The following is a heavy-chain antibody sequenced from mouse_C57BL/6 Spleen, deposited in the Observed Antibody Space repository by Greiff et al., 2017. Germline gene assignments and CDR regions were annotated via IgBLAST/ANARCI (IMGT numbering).Heavy chain of an antibody. J-gene: IGHJ4*01. V-gene: IGHV1-18*01. CDR1: GYTFTDYN. Sequence: EVQLQQSGPELVKPGASVMIPCKASGYTFTDYNMGSVKQSHGKSLELIGAMNPNNGCTIYNQKFKGKGTLSVDKSSSTAYMELRSLTSEDTAVYYCARRFTTVVANYATEYWGQGRSV. D-gene: IGHD1-1*01. CDR2: MNPNNGCT. CDR3: ARRFTTVVANYATEY.